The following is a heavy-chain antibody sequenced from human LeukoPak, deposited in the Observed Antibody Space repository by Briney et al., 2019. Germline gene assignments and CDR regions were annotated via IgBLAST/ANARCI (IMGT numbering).Heavy chain of an antibody. D-gene: IGHD3-16*02. V-gene: IGHV3-43*02. CDR3: AKAYYDYVWGSYRYFCAFDI. Sequence: GGSLRLSCAASGFTFDDYAMHWVRQAPGKGLEWVSLISGDGGRTHYADSVKGRFTISRDNSKNSLYLQMNSLRTEDTAFYYCAKAYYDYVWGSYRYFCAFDIWGQGQWSPSLQ. J-gene: IGHJ3*02. CDR1: GFTFDDYA. CDR2: ISGDGGRT.